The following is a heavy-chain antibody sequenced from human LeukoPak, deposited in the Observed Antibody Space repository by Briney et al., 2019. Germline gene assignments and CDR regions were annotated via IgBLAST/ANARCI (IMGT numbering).Heavy chain of an antibody. D-gene: IGHD1-26*01. CDR3: AREGMGPTFSAWFDP. J-gene: IGHJ5*02. Sequence: GGSLRLSCAASGFTFRNYGIHWVRQAPGKGLEWVAVISSEGTVDYYADSVRGRFTVSRDNSKNILYLQVNSLGDEDTAVYYCAREGMGPTFSAWFDPWGQGTLVTVSS. CDR1: GFTFRNYG. V-gene: IGHV3-30*03. CDR2: ISSEGTVD.